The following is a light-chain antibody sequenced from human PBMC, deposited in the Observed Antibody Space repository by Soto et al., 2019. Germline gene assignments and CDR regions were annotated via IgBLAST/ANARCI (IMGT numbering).Light chain of an antibody. J-gene: IGLJ1*01. Sequence: QSALTQPRSVSGSPGQSVTISCTGTSSDVRSYNYVSWYQQHPGKAPKLMIYDVSKRPSGVPDRFSGSKSGNTASLTISGLQAEDEADYYCCSYAGSYTYVFGTGTKLTVL. CDR2: DVS. V-gene: IGLV2-11*01. CDR1: SSDVRSYNY. CDR3: CSYAGSYTYV.